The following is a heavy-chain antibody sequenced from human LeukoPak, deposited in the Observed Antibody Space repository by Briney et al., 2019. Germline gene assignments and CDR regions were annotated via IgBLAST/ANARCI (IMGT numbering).Heavy chain of an antibody. J-gene: IGHJ1*01. Sequence: PGGSLKIPFKASGSTFTHLWFGWARQMPGSGLEWMGIIYHRDFDTIYSPSFQGHVTISADTSINTTYLEWSSREASGTAIYHCARHSDVSGAIWGAGAPGSVSS. CDR3: ARHSDVSGAI. CDR2: IYHRDFDT. V-gene: IGHV5-51*01. D-gene: IGHD1-26*01. CDR1: GSTFTHLW.